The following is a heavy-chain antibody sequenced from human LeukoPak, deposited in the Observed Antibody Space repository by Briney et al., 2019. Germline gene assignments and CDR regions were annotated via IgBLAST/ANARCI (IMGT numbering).Heavy chain of an antibody. CDR1: GFTFSSYG. CDR3: AKEEDYGDYTDY. D-gene: IGHD4-17*01. CDR2: ISYDGSNK. Sequence: GGSLRLSCAASGFTFSSYGMHWVRQAPGKGLEWGAVISYDGSNKYYADSVKGRFTISRDNSKNTLYLQMNSLRAEDTAVYYCAKEEDYGDYTDYWGQGTLVTVSS. V-gene: IGHV3-30*18. J-gene: IGHJ4*02.